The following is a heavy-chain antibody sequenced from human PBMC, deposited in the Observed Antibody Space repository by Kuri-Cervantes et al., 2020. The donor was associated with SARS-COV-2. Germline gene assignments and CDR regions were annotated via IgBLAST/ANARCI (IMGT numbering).Heavy chain of an antibody. CDR1: GFTFSSYW. J-gene: IGHJ4*02. CDR2: INSDGSST. Sequence: ESLKISFATSGFTFSSYWMHWVRQAPGKGLGWVSRINSDGSSTSYADSVKGRFTNSRDNAKNTLYLQMNSLRAEDTAVYYCARDRTILDYFDYWGQGTPVTVSS. D-gene: IGHD3-9*01. CDR3: ARDRTILDYFDY. V-gene: IGHV3-74*01.